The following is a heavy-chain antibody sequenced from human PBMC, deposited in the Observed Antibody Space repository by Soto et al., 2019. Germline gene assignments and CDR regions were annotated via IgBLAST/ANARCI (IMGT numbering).Heavy chain of an antibody. Sequence: QVQLQESGPGLVKPSGTLSLTCAVSGGSISSSNWWSWVRQPPGKGLEWIGEIYHSGSTNYNPSRKSRGHISVDKSKNQFSLKLSSVAAAETAVYFCASQAVAPPPNWFDPWGQGTLVTVSS. CDR1: GGSISSSNW. J-gene: IGHJ5*02. V-gene: IGHV4-4*02. CDR2: IYHSGST. D-gene: IGHD6-19*01. CDR3: ASQAVAPPPNWFDP.